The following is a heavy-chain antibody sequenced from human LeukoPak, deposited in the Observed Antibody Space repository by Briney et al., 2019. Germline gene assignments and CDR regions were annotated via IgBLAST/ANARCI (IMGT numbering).Heavy chain of an antibody. D-gene: IGHD3-16*01. J-gene: IGHJ6*03. CDR3: ARLLGGSHYMDA. CDR2: IYYSGNT. Sequence: PSETLSLTCTVSGGSIRSSTYYWGWIRQPPGKGLEWIGSIYYSGNTYYNPSLKSRVTISVDTSKNQFSLKLRSVTAADTAVCYCARLLGGSHYMDAWGKGTTVTVSS. V-gene: IGHV4-39*01. CDR1: GGSIRSSTYY.